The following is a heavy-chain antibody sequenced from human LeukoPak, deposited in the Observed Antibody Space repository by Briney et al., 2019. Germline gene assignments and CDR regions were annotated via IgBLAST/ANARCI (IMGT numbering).Heavy chain of an antibody. J-gene: IGHJ4*02. CDR2: IRQDGNEF. Sequence: PGGSLRLSCAASEFTFGNYWMSWVRQVPGKGPEWVANIRQDGNEFYYADSVKGRFTISRDNARNSLYLQMFSLKVEDTAVYYCAREQTRGGDLDYWGQGAQITVSS. V-gene: IGHV3-7*01. CDR3: AREQTRGGDLDY. CDR1: EFTFGNYW. D-gene: IGHD2-21*02.